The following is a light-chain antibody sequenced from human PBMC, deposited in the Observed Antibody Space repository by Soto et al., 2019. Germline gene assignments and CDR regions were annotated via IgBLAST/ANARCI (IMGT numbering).Light chain of an antibody. J-gene: IGKJ5*01. CDR2: GAS. V-gene: IGKV3-11*01. CDR3: KQRDSWPIT. CDR1: QSVDSY. Sequence: EIELTQSPASLSLSPGERATPSCRASQSVDSYLVWYQQKPGQAHRLLIFGASNRATGIPARFSGSGSGTDFTLTINSLEPDDFAVYYCKQRDSWPITFGQGTRLEIK.